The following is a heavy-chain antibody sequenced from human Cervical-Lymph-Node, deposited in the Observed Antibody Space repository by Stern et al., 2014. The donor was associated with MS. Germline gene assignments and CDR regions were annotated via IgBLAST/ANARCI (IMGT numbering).Heavy chain of an antibody. D-gene: IGHD1-26*01. CDR1: GGSISGYA. CDR2: IIPIFGTA. CDR3: ARGETPIPSYGMDV. V-gene: IGHV1-69*06. J-gene: IGHJ6*02. Sequence: VQLLESGAEVKKPGSSVKVSCRASGGSISGYAISWVRQAPGQGLEWLGRIIPIFGTANYAQKFQGKITIIADRSTSTAYMELSSLRSEDTAVYYCARGETPIPSYGMDVWGQGTTVTVSS.